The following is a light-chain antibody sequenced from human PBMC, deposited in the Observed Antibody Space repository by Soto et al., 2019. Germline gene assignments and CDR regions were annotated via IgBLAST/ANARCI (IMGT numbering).Light chain of an antibody. Sequence: QAVVTQEPSLTVSPGGTVTLTCGSSTGAVTSSHFCYWIQQKPGQAPRTLIYNTNNKHSWTPARFSASLLGGKAALTLSGAQPEDEADYSCLLAYTGARVFGGGTKLTVL. CDR1: TGAVTSSHF. J-gene: IGLJ2*01. CDR2: NTN. CDR3: LLAYTGARV. V-gene: IGLV7-46*01.